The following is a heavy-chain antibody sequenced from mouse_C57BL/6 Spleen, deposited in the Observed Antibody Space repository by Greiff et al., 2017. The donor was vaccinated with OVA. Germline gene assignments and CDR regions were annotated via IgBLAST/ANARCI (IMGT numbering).Heavy chain of an antibody. CDR3: ARGRYVRVLYYAMDY. Sequence: QVHVKQPGAELVKPGASVKLSCKASGYTFTSYWMQWVKQRPGQGLEWIGEIDPSDSYTNYNQKFKGKATLTVDTSSSTAYMQLSSLTSEDSAVYYCARGRYVRVLYYAMDYWGQGTSVTVSS. CDR1: GYTFTSYW. D-gene: IGHD6-1*01. V-gene: IGHV1-50*01. CDR2: IDPSDSYT. J-gene: IGHJ4*01.